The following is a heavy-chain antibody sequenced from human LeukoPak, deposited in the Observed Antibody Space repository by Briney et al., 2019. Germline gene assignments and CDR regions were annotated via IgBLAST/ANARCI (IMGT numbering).Heavy chain of an antibody. CDR1: GGSFSGYY. CDR2: INHSGST. V-gene: IGHV4-34*01. Sequence: SETLSLTCAVYGGSFSGYYWSWIRQPPGKGLEWIGEINHSGSTNYNPSLKSRVTLSVDTSKNQFSLKLSSVTAADTAVYYCARLRITMVRGVIWGYNWFDPWGQGTLVTVSS. CDR3: ARLRITMVRGVIWGYNWFDP. J-gene: IGHJ5*02. D-gene: IGHD3-10*01.